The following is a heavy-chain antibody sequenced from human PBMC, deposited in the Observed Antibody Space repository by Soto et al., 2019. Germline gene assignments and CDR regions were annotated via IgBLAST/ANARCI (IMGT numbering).Heavy chain of an antibody. V-gene: IGHV1-58*02. Sequence: SVKVSCKASGFTFTSSAMQWVRQARGQRLEWIGWIVVGSGNTNYAQKFQERVTITRDMSTSTAYMELSSLRSEDTAVYYCAAASDYYYYYMDVWGKGTTVTVSS. CDR2: IVVGSGNT. CDR3: AAASDYYYYYMDV. J-gene: IGHJ6*03. CDR1: GFTFTSSA.